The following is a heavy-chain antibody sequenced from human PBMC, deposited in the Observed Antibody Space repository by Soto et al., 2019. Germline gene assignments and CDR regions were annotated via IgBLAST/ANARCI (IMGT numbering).Heavy chain of an antibody. J-gene: IGHJ5*02. CDR3: VRSHIEPFVFMYPYDS. CDR1: GASVGSSSFY. V-gene: IGHV4-39*01. D-gene: IGHD3-16*01. CDR2: IYYDGST. Sequence: SETLSLSCTVSGASVGSSSFYWGWVRQPPGKGLESIANIYYDGSTYYNPSLKSRVTIFIDTSKNQFSLNLRSATAADTAVYYCVRSHIEPFVFMYPYDSWGRGTLVTFSS.